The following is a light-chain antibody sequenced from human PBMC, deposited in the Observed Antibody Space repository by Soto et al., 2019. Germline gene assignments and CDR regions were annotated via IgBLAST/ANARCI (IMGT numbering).Light chain of an antibody. Sequence: EIVLTQSPGTLSLSPGERATLSCRASQSVSSSYLAWYQQNPGQPPRLLIYGASSRATGSPDRFSGSGSGTDFTLTISRLEPEDFAVYSCQQYGSSPPVTFGPGTKVDIK. V-gene: IGKV3-20*01. CDR1: QSVSSSY. CDR3: QQYGSSPPVT. J-gene: IGKJ3*01. CDR2: GAS.